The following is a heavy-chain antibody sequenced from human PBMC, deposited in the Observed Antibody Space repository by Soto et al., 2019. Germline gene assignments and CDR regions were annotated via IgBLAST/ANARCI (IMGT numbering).Heavy chain of an antibody. CDR1: GFTFSSYS. D-gene: IGHD3-9*01. J-gene: IGHJ4*02. Sequence: PGGSLRLSCAASGFTFSSYSMNWVRQAPGKGLEWVSYISSSSSTIYYADSVKGRFTISKDNLKNTLFLQMNSLRAEDTAIYYCAKDESPYDDVLTGSYRIYSRFANWGQGTQVTVTS. CDR3: AKDESPYDDVLTGSYRIYSRFAN. V-gene: IGHV3-48*01. CDR2: ISSSSSTI.